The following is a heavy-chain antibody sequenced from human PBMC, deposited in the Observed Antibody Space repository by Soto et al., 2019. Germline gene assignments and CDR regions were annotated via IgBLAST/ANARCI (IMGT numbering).Heavy chain of an antibody. CDR2: IKSKGAGGTT. D-gene: IGHD3-9*01. CDR1: GFPFTKGW. J-gene: IGHJ4*02. Sequence: GGSLRLSCAASGFPFTKGWMNWVRQAPGKGLEWVGQIKSKGAGGTTDFAAPGKGRFTISRDDSENMVYLQMNSLKTEDTAVYYCAKDRHPDGIWTFDSWGPGTLVTVSS. V-gene: IGHV3-15*07. CDR3: AKDRHPDGIWTFDS.